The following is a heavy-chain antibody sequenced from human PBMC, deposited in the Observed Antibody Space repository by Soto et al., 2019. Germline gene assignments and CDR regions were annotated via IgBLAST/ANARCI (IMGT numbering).Heavy chain of an antibody. CDR1: GFPFTSYA. V-gene: IGHV3-23*01. D-gene: IGHD3-9*01. CDR2: VSGSGGST. CDR3: ACEEIDWASPFDY. J-gene: IGHJ4*02. Sequence: EVQLLESGGGLVQPGESLRLSCAASGFPFTSYAMSWVRQAPGKGLEWVSVVSGSGGSTYYANFVKGRFTISRDNSKNMVYLQMNSLRAEDTAVYYCACEEIDWASPFDYWGQGTLVTVSS.